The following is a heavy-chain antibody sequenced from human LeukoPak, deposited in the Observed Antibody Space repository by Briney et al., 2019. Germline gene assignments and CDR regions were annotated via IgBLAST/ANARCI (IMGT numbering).Heavy chain of an antibody. CDR2: ISYDGSNK. CDR1: GFTFSSYG. J-gene: IGHJ4*02. Sequence: PGRSLRLSCAASGFTFSSYGMHWVRQAPGKGLEWVAVISYDGSNKYYADSVKGRFTISRDNSKNTLYLQMNSLRAEDTAVYYCARVFGKISGSYFDYWGQGTLVTVSS. D-gene: IGHD3-10*01. CDR3: ARVFGKISGSYFDY. V-gene: IGHV3-30*03.